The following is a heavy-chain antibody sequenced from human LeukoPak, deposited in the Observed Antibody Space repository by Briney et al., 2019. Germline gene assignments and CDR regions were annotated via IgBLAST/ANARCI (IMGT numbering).Heavy chain of an antibody. V-gene: IGHV5-51*01. CDR1: GYSFTTYW. J-gene: IGHJ3*02. CDR3: ARHGPPTASLCSFDI. D-gene: IGHD4-17*01. CDR2: IFPRDSHT. Sequence: GESLKISCKGSGYSFTTYWIGWVRQMPGKGLQWMGIIFPRDSHTRYSPSFQAQVSISADKSIDTAYLQWSSLKASDTAMYYCARHGPPTASLCSFDIWGQGTMITVSS.